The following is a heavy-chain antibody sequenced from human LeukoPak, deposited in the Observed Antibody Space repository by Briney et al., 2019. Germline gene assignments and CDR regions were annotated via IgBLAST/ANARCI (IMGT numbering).Heavy chain of an antibody. CDR3: AKSTVATIRGMDYYYYGMDV. V-gene: IGHV3-23*01. CDR2: VSDSGDNT. D-gene: IGHD5-12*01. CDR1: ELTFSSYA. J-gene: IGHJ6*02. Sequence: GGSLRLSCAAYELTFSSYAMSWVRQAPGKGLEWVSTVSDSGDNTHHADSVKGRFTISRDNSRNTLYLQMNSLRAEDTAVYHCAKSTVATIRGMDYYYYGMDVWGQGTTVTVSS.